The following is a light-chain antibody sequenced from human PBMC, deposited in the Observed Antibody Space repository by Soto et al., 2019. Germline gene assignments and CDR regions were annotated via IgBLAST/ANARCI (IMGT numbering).Light chain of an antibody. Sequence: EIVLTQSPGTLSSSPGERASLSCRASQRVGSNYLAWFQQRPGQAPRLLISGASSRATDIPDRFSGSGSGTDFTLTISRLEPEDFAVYYCLQYGSSPHTFGQGTRLEIK. V-gene: IGKV3-20*01. CDR2: GAS. J-gene: IGKJ5*01. CDR3: LQYGSSPHT. CDR1: QRVGSNY.